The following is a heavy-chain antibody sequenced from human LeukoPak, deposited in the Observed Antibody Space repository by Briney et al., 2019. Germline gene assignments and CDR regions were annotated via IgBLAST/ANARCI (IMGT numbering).Heavy chain of an antibody. CDR2: VRYDGVNK. CDR3: ARAGDYDTTWYH. J-gene: IGHJ5*02. Sequence: QPGGSLRLSCAASGFYFSRYGMHWVRQAPGMGLEWVAFVRYDGVNKYYTDSVKGRFTISKDNSKNTLYLQMNSLRVEDTALYSCARAGDYDTTWYHWGQGTLVTVSS. CDR1: GFYFSRYG. V-gene: IGHV3-30*02. D-gene: IGHD3-22*01.